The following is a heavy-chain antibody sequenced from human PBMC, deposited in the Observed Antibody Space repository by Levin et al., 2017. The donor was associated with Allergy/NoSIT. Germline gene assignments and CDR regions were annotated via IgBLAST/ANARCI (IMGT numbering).Heavy chain of an antibody. CDR1: GFTFSSYG. V-gene: IGHV3-30*03. J-gene: IGHJ4*02. CDR2: ISYDGSNK. D-gene: IGHD1-26*01. Sequence: PSETLSLTCAASGFTFSSYGMHWVRQAPGKGLEWVAVISYDGSNKYYADSVKGRFTISRDNSKNTLYLQMNSLRAEDTAVYYCGSVGELLRLKFFDYWGQGTLVTVSS. CDR3: GSVGELLRLKFFDY.